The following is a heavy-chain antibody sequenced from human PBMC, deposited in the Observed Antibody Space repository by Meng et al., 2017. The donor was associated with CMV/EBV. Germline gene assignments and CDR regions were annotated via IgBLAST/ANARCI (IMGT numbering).Heavy chain of an antibody. CDR3: ARDRVAVAGNHWFDP. J-gene: IGHJ5*02. CDR1: GGSISSYY. D-gene: IGHD6-19*01. CDR2: IYTSGST. Sequence: VKLQQSGPGLVKPSEPPSLTCPVSGGSISSYYWSWIRQPAWKGLEWIGRIYTSGSTNYNPSLKSRVTMSVDTSKNQFSLKLSSVTAADTAVYYCARDRVAVAGNHWFDPWGQGTLVTVSS. V-gene: IGHV4-4*07.